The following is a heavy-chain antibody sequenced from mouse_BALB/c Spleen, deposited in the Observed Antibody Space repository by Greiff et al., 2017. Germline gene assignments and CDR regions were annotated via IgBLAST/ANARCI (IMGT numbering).Heavy chain of an antibody. CDR2: INPYNGGT. CDR1: GYSFTGYT. CDR3: ARVGGSSYDYYAMDY. Sequence: EVQLQQSGPELEKPGASVKISCKASGYSFTGYTMNWVKQSHGKNLEWIGLINPYNGGTSYNQKFKGKATLTVDKSSSTAYMELLSLTSEDSAVYYCARVGGSSYDYYAMDYWGQGTSVTVSS. V-gene: IGHV1-18*01. J-gene: IGHJ4*01. D-gene: IGHD1-1*01.